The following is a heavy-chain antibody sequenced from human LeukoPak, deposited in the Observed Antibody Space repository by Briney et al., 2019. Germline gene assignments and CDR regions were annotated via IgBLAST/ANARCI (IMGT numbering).Heavy chain of an antibody. CDR3: ARGPMVRGVIIGTNYYYYMDV. CDR2: IIPIFGTA. D-gene: IGHD3-10*01. V-gene: IGHV1-69*13. CDR1: GGTFSSHA. Sequence: VASVKVSCKASGGTFSSHAISWVRQAPGQGLEWVGGIIPIFGTANYAQKFQGRVTITADESTSTAYMELSSLRSEDTAVYYCARGPMVRGVIIGTNYYYYMDVWGKGTTVTISS. J-gene: IGHJ6*03.